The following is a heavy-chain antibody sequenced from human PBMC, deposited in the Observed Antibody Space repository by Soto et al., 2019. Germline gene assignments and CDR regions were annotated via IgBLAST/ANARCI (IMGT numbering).Heavy chain of an antibody. CDR3: AKARTLYVLRFLEWPGGFDP. J-gene: IGHJ5*02. Sequence: LRLSCAASGFTFSSYAMSWVRQAPGKGLEWVSAISGRGGSTYYADSVKGRFTISRDNSKNTLYLQMNSLRAEDTAVYYCAKARTLYVLRFLEWPGGFDPWGQGTLVTVSS. CDR2: ISGRGGST. CDR1: GFTFSSYA. V-gene: IGHV3-23*01. D-gene: IGHD3-3*01.